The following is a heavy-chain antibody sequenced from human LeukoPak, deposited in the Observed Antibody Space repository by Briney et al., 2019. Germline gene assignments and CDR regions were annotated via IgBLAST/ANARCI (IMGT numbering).Heavy chain of an antibody. CDR2: IYSGGST. V-gene: IGHV3-53*01. D-gene: IGHD6-13*01. J-gene: IGHJ6*03. Sequence: GGSLRLSCAASGFTVSSNYMSWVRQAPGKGLEWVSVIYSGGSTYYADSVKGRFTISRDNSENTLYLQMNSLRAEDTAVYYCARDGPDSSSWYGYYMDVWGKGTTVTVSS. CDR1: GFTVSSNY. CDR3: ARDGPDSSSWYGYYMDV.